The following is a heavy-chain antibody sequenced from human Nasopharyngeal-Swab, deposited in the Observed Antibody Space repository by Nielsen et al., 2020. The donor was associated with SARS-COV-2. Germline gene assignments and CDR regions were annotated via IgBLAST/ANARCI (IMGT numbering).Heavy chain of an antibody. D-gene: IGHD2-2*01. CDR3: ARDEMVVPAAKFNYYYYMDV. V-gene: IGHV1-69*13. Sequence: SVKVSCKASGGNFSSNAISWVRHAPGQGLGWMGGIIPIFGTANYAQKFQGRVTITADESTSTAYMELSSLRSEDTAVYYCARDEMVVPAAKFNYYYYMDVWGKGTTVTVSS. J-gene: IGHJ6*03. CDR2: IIPIFGTA. CDR1: GGNFSSNA.